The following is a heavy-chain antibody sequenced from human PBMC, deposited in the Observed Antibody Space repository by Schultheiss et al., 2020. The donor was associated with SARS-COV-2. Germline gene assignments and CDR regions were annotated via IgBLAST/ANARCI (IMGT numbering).Heavy chain of an antibody. CDR3: ARGRAGDSSIRSPVMDV. V-gene: IGHV4-34*01. CDR2: INHSGST. J-gene: IGHJ6*02. CDR1: GGSFSGYY. Sequence: SETLSLTCAVSGGSFSGYYWSWIRQPPGKGLEWIGEINHSGSTNYNPSLKSRVTISVDTSKNQFSLKLSSVTAADTAVYYCARGRAGDSSIRSPVMDVWGQGTTVTAP. D-gene: IGHD6-13*01.